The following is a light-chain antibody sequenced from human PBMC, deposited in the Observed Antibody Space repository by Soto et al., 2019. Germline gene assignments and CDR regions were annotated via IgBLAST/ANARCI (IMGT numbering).Light chain of an antibody. CDR3: KSYAGSNTYV. CDR1: RNDIGAYEF. CDR2: EVV. V-gene: IGLV2-8*01. Sequence: QSVLTQPPSASGSPGQSVTISCTGTRNDIGAYEFVSWYQHHPGKAPKLIIYEVVQRPSGVPDRFSGSKSGNTASLTVSGLQAADAADYYCKSYAGSNTYVFGTGTKVTVL. J-gene: IGLJ1*01.